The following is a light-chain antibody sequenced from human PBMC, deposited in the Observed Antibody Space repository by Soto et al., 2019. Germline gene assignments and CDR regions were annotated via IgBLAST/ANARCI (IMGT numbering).Light chain of an antibody. CDR2: AAS. CDR3: QKYDTAPQT. V-gene: IGKV1-27*01. J-gene: IGKJ1*01. Sequence: DIPMTQSPSSLSASVGDTVTITCRASQGIIDYLAWYQQRPGKVPKLLIYAASTLQTGVPSRFSGSGAGTDFTLTISSLQPEDVATYYYQKYDTAPQTFGQGTRVEIK. CDR1: QGIIDY.